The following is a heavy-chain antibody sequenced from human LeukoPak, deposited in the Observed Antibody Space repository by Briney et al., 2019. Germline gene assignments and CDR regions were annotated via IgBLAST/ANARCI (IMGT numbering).Heavy chain of an antibody. CDR2: IRYDGSNK. CDR3: AKEGQPTPHYFDY. D-gene: IGHD4-17*01. J-gene: IGHJ4*02. V-gene: IGHV3-30*02. Sequence: GGSLRLSCAASGFTFSSYGMHWVRQAPGKGLEWVAFIRYDGSNKYYADSVKGRFTISRDNSKNTLYLQMNSLRAEDTAVYYCAKEGQPTPHYFDYRGQGTLVTVSS. CDR1: GFTFSSYG.